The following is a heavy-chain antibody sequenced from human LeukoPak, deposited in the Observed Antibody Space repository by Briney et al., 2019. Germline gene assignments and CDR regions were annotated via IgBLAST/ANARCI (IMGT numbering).Heavy chain of an antibody. V-gene: IGHV4-34*01. J-gene: IGHJ4*02. D-gene: IGHD4-17*01. Sequence: SETLSLTCAVSGGSFSSYYWSWVRQPPGKGLEWIGEVTHSGRTNYNPSLKSRVTISLETSKNQFSLKLRSVTAADTAMYYCAPIYGDYSDFDSWGQGTLVTVSS. CDR2: VTHSGRT. CDR1: GGSFSSYY. CDR3: APIYGDYSDFDS.